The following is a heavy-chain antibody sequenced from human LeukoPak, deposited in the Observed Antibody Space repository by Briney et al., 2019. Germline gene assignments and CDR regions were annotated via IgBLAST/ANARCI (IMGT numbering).Heavy chain of an antibody. Sequence: SETLSLTCTVSGGSISSNSYYWGWIRQPPGKGLEWIGEINHSGSTNYNPSLKSRVTISVDTSKNQFSLKLSSVIAADTAVYYCARDPSAMVRGRYFDLWGRGTLVTVS. CDR1: GGSISSNSYY. CDR3: ARDPSAMVRGRYFDL. V-gene: IGHV4-39*07. J-gene: IGHJ2*01. CDR2: INHSGST. D-gene: IGHD3-10*01.